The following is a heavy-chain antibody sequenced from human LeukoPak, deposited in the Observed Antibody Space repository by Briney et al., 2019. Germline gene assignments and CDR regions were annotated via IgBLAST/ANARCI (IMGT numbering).Heavy chain of an antibody. J-gene: IGHJ6*03. CDR3: ARTGYCSSTSCYTASRPYFYYYMDV. CDR1: DGSISSYY. CDR2: IYYTGST. Sequence: SETLSLTCIVADGSISSYYWSWIRQPPGKGLEWIGYIYYTGSTNYNPSLKSRVSISVDTSKNQFSLKLSSVTAADTAVYYCARTGYCSSTSCYTASRPYFYYYMDVWSKGTTVTVSS. V-gene: IGHV4-59*01. D-gene: IGHD2-2*02.